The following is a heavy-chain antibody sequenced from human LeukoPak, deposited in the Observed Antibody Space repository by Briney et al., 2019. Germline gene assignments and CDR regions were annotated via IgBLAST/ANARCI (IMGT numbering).Heavy chain of an antibody. V-gene: IGHV3-30*18. CDR3: AKDIRSGSYDLYYYYYYGMDV. D-gene: IGHD1-26*01. CDR1: GFTFSSYG. Sequence: GGSLRLSCAASGFTFSSYGMHWVRQAPGKGLEWVAVISYDGSNKYYADSVKGRFTISRDNSKNTLYLQMNSLRAEDTAVYYCAKDIRSGSYDLYYYYYYGMDVWGQGTTVTVSS. CDR2: ISYDGSNK. J-gene: IGHJ6*02.